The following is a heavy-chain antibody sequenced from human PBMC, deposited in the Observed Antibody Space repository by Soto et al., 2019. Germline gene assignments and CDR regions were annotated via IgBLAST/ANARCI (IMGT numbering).Heavy chain of an antibody. D-gene: IGHD3-22*01. J-gene: IGHJ3*02. CDR2: IYYSGST. CDR3: AVGIVVVTGDAFDI. V-gene: IGHV4-39*01. Sequence: PSETQSLTSTVSGGNIRSSGYYWGWIRQPPGKGLEWIGSIYYSGSTYYNPSLKSRVTISVDTSKNQFSLKLSSVTVADTAVYYCAVGIVVVTGDAFDIWGQGTMVTVSS. CDR1: GGNIRSSGYY.